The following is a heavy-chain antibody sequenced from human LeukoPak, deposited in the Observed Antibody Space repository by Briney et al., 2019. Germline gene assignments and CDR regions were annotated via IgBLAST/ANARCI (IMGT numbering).Heavy chain of an antibody. Sequence: SETLSLTCTVSGGSLSSYYWSWIRQSPGKGLEWIGYIYYSGSTNYNPSLKSRVTISVDTSKNQFSLKLSSVTAADTAVYYCARGGSSWLRGAFDIWGQGTMVTVSS. CDR1: GGSLSSYY. J-gene: IGHJ3*02. CDR2: IYYSGST. CDR3: ARGGSSWLRGAFDI. V-gene: IGHV4-59*01. D-gene: IGHD6-13*01.